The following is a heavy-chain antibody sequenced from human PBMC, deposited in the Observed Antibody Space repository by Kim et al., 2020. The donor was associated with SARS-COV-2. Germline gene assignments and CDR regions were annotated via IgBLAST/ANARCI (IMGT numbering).Heavy chain of an antibody. Sequence: KFRGRVTITANESTSTAYMELSRLRSEDTAVYYCARTSLDYGRVKYYFDYWGQGTLVTVSS. V-gene: IGHV1-69*01. J-gene: IGHJ4*02. D-gene: IGHD4-17*01. CDR3: ARTSLDYGRVKYYFDY.